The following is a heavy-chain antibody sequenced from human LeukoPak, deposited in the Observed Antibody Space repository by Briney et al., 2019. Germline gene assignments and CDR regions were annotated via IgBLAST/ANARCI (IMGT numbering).Heavy chain of an antibody. V-gene: IGHV3-23*01. CDR1: GFTFSSYA. J-gene: IGHJ5*02. Sequence: PGGSLRLPCAASGFTFSSYAMSWVRQAPGKGLEWVSAISGSGGSTYYADSVKGRFTISRDNSKNTLYLQMNSLRAEDTAVYYCAKSEGGDYRQSWFDPWGQGTLVTVSS. CDR2: ISGSGGST. CDR3: AKSEGGDYRQSWFDP. D-gene: IGHD4-17*01.